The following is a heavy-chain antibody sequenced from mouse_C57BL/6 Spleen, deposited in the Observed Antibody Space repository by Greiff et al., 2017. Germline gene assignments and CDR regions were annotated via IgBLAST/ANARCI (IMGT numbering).Heavy chain of an antibody. D-gene: IGHD2-3*01. V-gene: IGHV5-17*01. Sequence: EVKLMESGGGLVKPGGSLKLSCAASGFTFSASGMHWVRQAPEKGLEGVAYISSGSSTIYYADTVKGRFTISRANAKNTLFLQMTSLRSEDTAMYYCARRWMGWLLLDYWGQGTSVTVSS. CDR1: GFTFSASG. CDR3: ARRWMGWLLLDY. CDR2: ISSGSSTI. J-gene: IGHJ4*01.